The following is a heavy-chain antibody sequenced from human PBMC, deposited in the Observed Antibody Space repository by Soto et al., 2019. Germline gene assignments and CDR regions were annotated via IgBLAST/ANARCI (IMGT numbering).Heavy chain of an antibody. Sequence: LRLSCAASGFTFSSYGMHWVRQAPGKGLEWVAVISYDGSNKYYADSVKGRFTISRDNSKNALYLQMNSLRAEDTAVYYCAKAQAVAGYGMDVWGQGTTVTVSS. CDR3: AKAQAVAGYGMDV. V-gene: IGHV3-30*18. J-gene: IGHJ6*02. CDR2: ISYDGSNK. CDR1: GFTFSSYG. D-gene: IGHD6-19*01.